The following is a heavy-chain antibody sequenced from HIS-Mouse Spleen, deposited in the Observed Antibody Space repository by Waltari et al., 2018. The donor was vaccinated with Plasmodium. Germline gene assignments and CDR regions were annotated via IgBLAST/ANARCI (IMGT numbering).Heavy chain of an antibody. CDR3: AKEVLGYYDFWSRPDY. V-gene: IGHV3-30*18. D-gene: IGHD3-3*01. CDR1: GFTFSSYG. CDR2: IAYEGSNK. J-gene: IGHJ4*02. Sequence: QVQLVESGGGVVQPGRSLRLSCAASGFTFSSYGMPWVRQAPGKGRGWVAVIAYEGSNKYYADSGKGRFTIARDNSKNTLYLQMNSLRAEDTAVYYCAKEVLGYYDFWSRPDYWGQGTLVTVSS.